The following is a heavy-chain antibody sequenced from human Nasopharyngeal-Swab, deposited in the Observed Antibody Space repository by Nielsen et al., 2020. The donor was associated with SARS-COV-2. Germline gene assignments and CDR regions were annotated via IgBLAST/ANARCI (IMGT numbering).Heavy chain of an antibody. D-gene: IGHD3-3*01. CDR3: AVEIITIFGVVQPNYGMDV. Sequence: ASVKVSCKASGYTFTSYYMHWVRQAPGQGLEWMGIINPSGGSQSYAQKFQGRVTMTRDTSTSTVYMELSSLRSEDTAVYYCAVEIITIFGVVQPNYGMDVWGQGTTVTVSS. J-gene: IGHJ6*02. CDR1: GYTFTSYY. V-gene: IGHV1-46*01. CDR2: INPSGGSQ.